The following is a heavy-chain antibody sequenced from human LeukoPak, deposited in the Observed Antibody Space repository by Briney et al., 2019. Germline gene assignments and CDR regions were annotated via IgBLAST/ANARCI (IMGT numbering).Heavy chain of an antibody. V-gene: IGHV3-23*01. CDR3: AKARNRIAAAGSPEFDY. CDR2: ISGSGGST. Sequence: GGSLRLSCAASGFTFSSYAMSWVRQDPGKGLEWVSAISGSGGSTYYADSVKGRFTISRDNSKNTLYLQMNSLRAEDTAVYYCAKARNRIAAAGSPEFDYWGQGTLVTVSS. J-gene: IGHJ4*02. CDR1: GFTFSSYA. D-gene: IGHD6-13*01.